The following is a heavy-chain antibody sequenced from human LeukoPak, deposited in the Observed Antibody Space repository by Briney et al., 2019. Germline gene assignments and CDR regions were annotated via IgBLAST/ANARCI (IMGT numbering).Heavy chain of an antibody. J-gene: IGHJ4*02. CDR1: GGSISSSSYY. D-gene: IGHD6-6*01. Sequence: SETLSLXCTVSGGSISSSSYYWVWIPQPPGKGLEWIGSIYYSGSTYYNPSLKSRVTISVDTSKNQFSLKLSSVTAADTAVYYCAREYSSSPDYWGQGTLVTVSS. V-gene: IGHV4-39*02. CDR2: IYYSGST. CDR3: AREYSSSPDY.